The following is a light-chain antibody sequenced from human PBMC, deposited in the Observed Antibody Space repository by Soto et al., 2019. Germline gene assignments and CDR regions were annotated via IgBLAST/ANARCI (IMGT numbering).Light chain of an antibody. CDR1: QGISSW. CDR3: QQANSFPIT. J-gene: IGKJ5*01. CDR2: AAS. V-gene: IGKV1-12*01. Sequence: DIQIAQSPSSVSSSVLDRFTITCRASQGISSWLAWYQKKPGKAPNLLIYAASSLQSGVPSRFSGSESGTDFTLTISSLQPEDCAIYFCQQANSFPITFGQGTRLEIK.